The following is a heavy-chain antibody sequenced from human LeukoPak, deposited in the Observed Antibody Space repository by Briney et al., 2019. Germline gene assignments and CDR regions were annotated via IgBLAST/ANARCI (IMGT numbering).Heavy chain of an antibody. Sequence: ASVKVSCKASGYTFSSYGISWVRQAPGQGLEWLGYISAYNGDTNYAQKVQGRITMTTDTSTSTAYMEMRSLRSDDTAVYYCARDCSGSSCYWIHWGQGALVTVSS. J-gene: IGHJ4*02. CDR1: GYTFSSYG. D-gene: IGHD2-15*01. CDR3: ARDCSGSSCYWIH. CDR2: ISAYNGDT. V-gene: IGHV1-18*01.